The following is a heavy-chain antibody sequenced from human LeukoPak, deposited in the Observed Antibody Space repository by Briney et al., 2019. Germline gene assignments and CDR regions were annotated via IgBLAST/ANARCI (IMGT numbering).Heavy chain of an antibody. Sequence: ASVKVSCKASGYTFPSYGISWVRQPPGQGREWMGWISAYNGNTNYAQKLQGRVTMTTDTSTSTAYMELRSLRSDDTAVYYCARGHDYGDSRDYWGQGTLVTVSS. CDR3: ARGHDYGDSRDY. CDR1: GYTFPSYG. V-gene: IGHV1-18*01. CDR2: ISAYNGNT. D-gene: IGHD4-17*01. J-gene: IGHJ4*02.